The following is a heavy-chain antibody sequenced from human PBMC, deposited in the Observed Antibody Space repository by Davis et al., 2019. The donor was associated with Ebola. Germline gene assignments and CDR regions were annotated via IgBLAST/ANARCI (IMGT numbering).Heavy chain of an antibody. V-gene: IGHV3-30-3*01. J-gene: IGHJ4*02. CDR1: GFTFSSYA. D-gene: IGHD2-21*02. Sequence: PGGSLRLSCAASGFTFSSYAMHWVRQAPGKGLEWVAVISYDGSNKYYADSVKGRFTISRDNSKNTLYLQMNSLRAEDTAVYYCARFELVVTADKGFYDYWGQGALVTVSS. CDR3: ARFELVVTADKGFYDY. CDR2: ISYDGSNK.